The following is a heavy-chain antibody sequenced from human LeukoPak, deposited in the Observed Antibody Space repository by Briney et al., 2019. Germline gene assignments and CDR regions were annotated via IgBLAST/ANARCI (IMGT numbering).Heavy chain of an antibody. CDR2: IYYSGST. CDR3: ARESFESRGVVIFDY. D-gene: IGHD3-3*01. J-gene: IGHJ4*02. Sequence: SETLSLTCTVSGGSISSGGYYWSWIRQHPGKGLEWIGYIYYSGSTYYNPSLKSRVTISVDTSKNQFSLKLSSVTAADTAVYYCARESFESRGVVIFDYWGQGTLVTVSS. V-gene: IGHV4-31*03. CDR1: GGSISSGGYY.